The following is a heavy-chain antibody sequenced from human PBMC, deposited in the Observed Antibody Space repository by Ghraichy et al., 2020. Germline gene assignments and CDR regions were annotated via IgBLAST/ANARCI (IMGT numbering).Heavy chain of an antibody. CDR2: IKQDGSEK. CDR3: ARGLRSVGTRGY. V-gene: IGHV3-7*01. Sequence: LSLTCAASGFTFSSYWMSWVRQAPGKGLEWVANIKQDGSEKYYVDSVKGRFTISRDNAKNSLYLQMNSLRAEDTAVYYCARGLRSVGTRGYWGQGTLVTVSS. CDR1: GFTFSSYW. D-gene: IGHD1-26*01. J-gene: IGHJ4*02.